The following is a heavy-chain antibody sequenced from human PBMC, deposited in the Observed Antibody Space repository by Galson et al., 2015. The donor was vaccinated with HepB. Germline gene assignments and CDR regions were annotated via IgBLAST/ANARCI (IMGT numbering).Heavy chain of an antibody. CDR1: GGTFSSYT. D-gene: IGHD3-10*01. Sequence: QSGAEVKKPGESLKVSCKASGGTFSSYTISWVRQAPGQGLEWMGRIIPILGIANYAQKFQGRVTITADKSTSTAYMELSSLRSEDTAVYYCAREHITMVRGVIIPGWFDPWGQGTLVTVSS. CDR2: IIPILGIA. J-gene: IGHJ5*02. V-gene: IGHV1-69*04. CDR3: AREHITMVRGVIIPGWFDP.